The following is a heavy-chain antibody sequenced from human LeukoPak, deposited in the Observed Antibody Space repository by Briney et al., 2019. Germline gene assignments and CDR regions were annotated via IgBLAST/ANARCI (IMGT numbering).Heavy chain of an antibody. D-gene: IGHD6-13*01. V-gene: IGHV3-21*01. J-gene: IGHJ4*02. CDR2: ISSSSSYI. CDR3: ARGTSSPTYYFDY. CDR1: GFTFSSYS. Sequence: GGSLRLSCAASGFTFSSYSMNWVRQAPGKGLEWVSSISSSSSYIYYADSVKGRFTISRDNAKNSLYLQMNSLRAEDTAVYYCARGTSSPTYYFDYWGQGTLVTVSS.